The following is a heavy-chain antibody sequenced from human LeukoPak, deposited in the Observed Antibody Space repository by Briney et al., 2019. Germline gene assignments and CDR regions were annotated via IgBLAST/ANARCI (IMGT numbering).Heavy chain of an antibody. J-gene: IGHJ4*02. CDR2: IKQDGSES. CDR1: GFSFTNYW. CDR3: ATGNWNDFDY. D-gene: IGHD1-1*01. Sequence: GGSLRLSCAASGFSFTNYWMSWVRQAPGKGLEWVANIKQDGSESAYVASVKGRFTISRDNANNFLYLQMNNLRVEDTAVYYCATGNWNDFDYWGQGTLVTVSS. V-gene: IGHV3-7*01.